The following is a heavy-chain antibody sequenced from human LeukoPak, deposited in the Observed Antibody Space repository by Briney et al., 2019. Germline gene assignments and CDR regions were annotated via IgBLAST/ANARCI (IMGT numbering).Heavy chain of an antibody. CDR3: ARVYPGYYDILTGLTGYAFDI. J-gene: IGHJ3*02. Sequence: SETLSLTCTVSGGSISSYYWSWIRQPPGKGLEWIGYIYYSGSTNYNPSLKSRVTISVDTSKNQFSLKLSSVTAADTAVYYCARVYPGYYDILTGLTGYAFDIWGQGTMVTVSS. D-gene: IGHD3-9*01. CDR1: GGSISSYY. CDR2: IYYSGST. V-gene: IGHV4-59*01.